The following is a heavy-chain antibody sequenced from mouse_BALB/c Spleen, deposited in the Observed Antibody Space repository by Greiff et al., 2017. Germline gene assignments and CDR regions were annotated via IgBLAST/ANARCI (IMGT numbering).Heavy chain of an antibody. CDR1: GFNIKDTY. CDR2: IDPANGNT. J-gene: IGHJ1*01. CDR3: ARFYGSSYWYFDG. D-gene: IGHD1-1*01. V-gene: IGHV14-3*02. Sequence: VQLKQSGAELVKPGASVKLSCTASGFNIKDTYMHWVKQRPEQGLEWIGRIDPANGNTKYDPKFQGKATITADTSSNTAYLQLSSLTSEDTAVYDCARFYGSSYWYFDGWGAGTTVTVAS.